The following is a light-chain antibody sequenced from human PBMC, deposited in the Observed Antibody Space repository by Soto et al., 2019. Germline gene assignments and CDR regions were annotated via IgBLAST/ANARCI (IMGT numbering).Light chain of an antibody. CDR2: WAS. Sequence: DIVMTQSPDSLAVSLGERAIINCKSSQSVLYSSNNKNYVAWHQQKPGQLPKLLIYWASTRESGVPDRFSGSGSGTDFSLTISSLQAEDVAVYYCQQYFSTPPTFGQGTKVEIK. CDR1: QSVLYSSNNKNY. V-gene: IGKV4-1*01. CDR3: QQYFSTPPT. J-gene: IGKJ1*01.